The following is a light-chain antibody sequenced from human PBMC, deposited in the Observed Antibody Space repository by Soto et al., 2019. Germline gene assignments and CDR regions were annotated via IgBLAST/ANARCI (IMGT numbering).Light chain of an antibody. J-gene: IGKJ4*01. CDR3: QQYENSPTT. Sequence: EIVLTQSPGTLSLSPGERATLSCRASQSVRSTYLAWYLQKPGQAPRLLIYGASSRATGISDRFSGSGSGTDFTLSISRLEPEDFAVYYCQQYENSPTTFGGGTKVEIK. CDR2: GAS. CDR1: QSVRSTY. V-gene: IGKV3-20*01.